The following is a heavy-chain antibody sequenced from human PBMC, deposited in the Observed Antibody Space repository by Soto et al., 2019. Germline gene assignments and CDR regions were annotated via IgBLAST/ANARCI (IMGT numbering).Heavy chain of an antibody. CDR1: GYTFTSYG. J-gene: IGHJ5*02. CDR3: ARDREYNWNYNWFDP. V-gene: IGHV1-18*01. CDR2: ISTYNGNT. D-gene: IGHD1-1*01. Sequence: GASVKVSCKASGYTFTSYGISWVRQAPGQGLEWMGWISTYNGNTNFTQKLQGRVTMTTDTSTSTAYMELRSLRSGDTAVYYCARDREYNWNYNWFDPWGQGTLVTVSS.